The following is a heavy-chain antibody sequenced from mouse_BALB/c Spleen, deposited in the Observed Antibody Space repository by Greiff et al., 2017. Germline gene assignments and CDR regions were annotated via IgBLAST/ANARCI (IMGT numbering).Heavy chain of an antibody. CDR2: IYPGSGNT. CDR1: GYTFTDYY. Sequence: QVQLQQPGAELVKPGTSVKLSCKASGYTFTDYYINWVKQRTGQGLEWIGEIYPGSGNTYYNEKFKGKATLTADKSSSTAYMQLSSLTSGDSAVYFCARGDGNYSYFDYWGQGTTLTVSS. V-gene: IGHV1-77*01. CDR3: ARGDGNYSYFDY. J-gene: IGHJ2*01. D-gene: IGHD2-1*01.